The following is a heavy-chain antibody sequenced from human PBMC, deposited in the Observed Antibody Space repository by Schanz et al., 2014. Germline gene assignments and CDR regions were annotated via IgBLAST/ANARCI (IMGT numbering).Heavy chain of an antibody. CDR1: GYSFTDYA. CDR3: ARETTISTGGAFDV. Sequence: QVQLVQSGVEVKRPGTSVRVSCKASGYSFTDYAIHWVRQAPGQGLEWMGWISGYNGDTNYAPKFQDRVTMTTDTSTGITSLELRNLKSDDTAVYYCARETTISTGGAFDVWGQGTMVTVSS. J-gene: IGHJ3*01. CDR2: ISGYNGDT. D-gene: IGHD3-9*01. V-gene: IGHV1-18*01.